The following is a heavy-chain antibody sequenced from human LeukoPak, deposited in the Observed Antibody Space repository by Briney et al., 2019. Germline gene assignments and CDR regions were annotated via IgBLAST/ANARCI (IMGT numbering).Heavy chain of an antibody. D-gene: IGHD6-19*01. CDR1: GYSFTSYR. CDR3: ARSHRSGPDAFDI. V-gene: IGHV5-51*01. Sequence: GESLKISCKGSGYSFTSYRIGWGRQMPGKGLEWMGIIYPDDSDIRYSPSFQGQVTISADKSISTAYLQWSSLKASDTAMYFCARSHRSGPDAFDIWGQGTMVTVSS. CDR2: IYPDDSDI. J-gene: IGHJ3*02.